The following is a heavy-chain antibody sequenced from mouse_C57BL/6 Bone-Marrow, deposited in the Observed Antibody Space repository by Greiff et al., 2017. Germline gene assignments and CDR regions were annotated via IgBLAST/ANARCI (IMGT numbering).Heavy chain of an antibody. Sequence: QVQLQQPGAELVKPGASVKLSCKASGYTFTSYWMHWVKQRPGQGLEWIGMIHPNSGSTNYTEKFKSKATLTVDKSYSTAYMQLSSLTSEDSAVYYCARLGGYYDYLAYWGQGTLVTVSA. CDR3: ARLGGYYDYLAY. D-gene: IGHD2-4*01. CDR1: GYTFTSYW. CDR2: IHPNSGST. V-gene: IGHV1-64*01. J-gene: IGHJ3*01.